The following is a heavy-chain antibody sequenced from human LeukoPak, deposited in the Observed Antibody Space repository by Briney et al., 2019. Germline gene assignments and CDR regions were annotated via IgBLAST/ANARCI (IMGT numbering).Heavy chain of an antibody. CDR2: IRYDGTDK. D-gene: IGHD2-21*01. CDR3: APRVVVITAPFDY. CDR1: GFTFSSFG. J-gene: IGHJ4*02. Sequence: GGSLRLSCAASGFTFSSFGMHWVRQAPPKGREWVAFIRYDGTDKYYADSVKGRFTISRDNSKNTLYLQMNSLRPEDTAVYYCAPRVVVITAPFDYWGQGTLVTVSS. V-gene: IGHV3-30*02.